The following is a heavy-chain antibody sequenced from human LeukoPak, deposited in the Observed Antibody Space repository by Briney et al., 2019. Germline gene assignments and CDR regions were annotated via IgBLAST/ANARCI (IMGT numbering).Heavy chain of an antibody. CDR3: ARGRITGTGPMDV. Sequence: SETLSLTCAVYGGSFSGYYWSWIRQPPGKGLEWTGEINHSGSTNYNPSLKSRVTISVDTSKNQFSLKLSSVTAADTAVYYCARGRITGTGPMDVWGKGTTVTVSS. CDR2: INHSGST. CDR1: GGSFSGYY. V-gene: IGHV4-34*01. J-gene: IGHJ6*04. D-gene: IGHD1-20*01.